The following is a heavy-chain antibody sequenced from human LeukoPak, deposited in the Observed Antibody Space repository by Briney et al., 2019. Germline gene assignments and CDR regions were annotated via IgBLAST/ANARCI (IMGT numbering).Heavy chain of an antibody. CDR1: GGTFSSYA. Sequence: ASVKVSCKASGGTFSSYAISWVRQAPGQGLEWMGGIIPIFGTANYAQKSQGRVTITADESTSTAYMELSSLRSEDTAVYYCARDLVDEVVPAAIDYYYMDVWGKGTTVTVSS. CDR2: IIPIFGTA. J-gene: IGHJ6*03. D-gene: IGHD2-2*02. V-gene: IGHV1-69*01. CDR3: ARDLVDEVVPAAIDYYYMDV.